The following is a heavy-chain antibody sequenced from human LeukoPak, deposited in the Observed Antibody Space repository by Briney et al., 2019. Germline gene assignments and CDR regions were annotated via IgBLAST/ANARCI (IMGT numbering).Heavy chain of an antibody. CDR3: ARLNMVRGVITTNAFDI. J-gene: IGHJ3*02. V-gene: IGHV4-59*08. CDR1: GGSISSYY. D-gene: IGHD3-10*01. Sequence: SETLSLTCTVSGGSISSYYWSWIRQPPGKGLEWIGYIYYSGSTNYNPSLKSRVTISVDTSKNQFSLKLSSVTAADTAVYYCARLNMVRGVITTNAFDIWGQGTRVTVSS. CDR2: IYYSGST.